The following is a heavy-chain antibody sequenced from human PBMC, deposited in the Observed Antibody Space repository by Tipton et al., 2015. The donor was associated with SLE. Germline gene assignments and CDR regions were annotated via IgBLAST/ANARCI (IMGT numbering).Heavy chain of an antibody. V-gene: IGHV4-30-4*08. CDR2: IYHIGTT. CDR3: ARQAYLCSTTSCPMNPDAFDI. J-gene: IGHJ3*02. Sequence: TLSLTCTVSGGSIRSTGYYWSWIRQLPGKGLEWIGYIYHIGTTYYNPSLKSRVTISVDTSKNQFSLKLSSVTAADTAVYFCARQAYLCSTTSCPMNPDAFDIWGQGTMVTVSS. D-gene: IGHD2-2*01. CDR1: GGSIRSTGYY.